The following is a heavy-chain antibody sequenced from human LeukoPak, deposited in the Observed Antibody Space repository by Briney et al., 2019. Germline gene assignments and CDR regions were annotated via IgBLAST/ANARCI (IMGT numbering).Heavy chain of an antibody. Sequence: GGSLRLSCAASGFTFNNYAMTWVRQAPGKGLEWVAVISYDGSNKYYADSVKGRFTISRDNSKNTLYLQMNSLRAEDTAVYYCARDFVAAHIYWGQGTLVTVSS. D-gene: IGHD6-19*01. CDR2: ISYDGSNK. CDR1: GFTFNNYA. CDR3: ARDFVAAHIY. J-gene: IGHJ4*02. V-gene: IGHV3-30*04.